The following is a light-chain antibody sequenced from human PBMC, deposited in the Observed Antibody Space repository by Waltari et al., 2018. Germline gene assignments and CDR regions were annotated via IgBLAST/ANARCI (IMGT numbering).Light chain of an antibody. J-gene: IGKJ1*01. CDR1: QSMSIN. Sequence: EIAMTQSPVTLSVSPGDTATLSCRASQSMSINLAWYQQKPGQAPRLLIYAASTRASGIPARFSGSGSGTEFTLTISSLQSEDFAVYYCQQYDNWPPWTFGQGTKVEI. CDR3: QQYDNWPPWT. CDR2: AAS. V-gene: IGKV3-15*01.